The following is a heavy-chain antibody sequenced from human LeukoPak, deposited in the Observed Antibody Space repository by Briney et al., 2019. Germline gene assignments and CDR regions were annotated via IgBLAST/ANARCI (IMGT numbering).Heavy chain of an antibody. CDR3: VRDKGAVAGSAIFDY. D-gene: IGHD6-19*01. CDR2: ITSSSTYI. J-gene: IGHJ4*02. Sequence: PGGSLRLSCAASGFTFRTYSMNWVRQAPGKGLEWVSAITSSSTYIFYADSVKGRFTISRDNAKDSLALQMNSLRAEDTAVYYCVRDKGAVAGSAIFDYWGQRSLVIVSS. V-gene: IGHV3-21*01. CDR1: GFTFRTYS.